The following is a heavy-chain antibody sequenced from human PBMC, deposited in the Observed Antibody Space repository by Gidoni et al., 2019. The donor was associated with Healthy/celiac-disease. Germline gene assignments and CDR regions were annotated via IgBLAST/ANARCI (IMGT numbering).Heavy chain of an antibody. V-gene: IGHV4-39*01. J-gene: IGHJ3*02. CDR3: ARHRYYYDSSGYYGDAFDI. CDR2: IYYSGST. D-gene: IGHD3-22*01. CDR1: GGSISSSSYY. Sequence: QLQLQESGPGLVKPSETLSLTCTVSGGSISSSSYYWGWIRPPPGKGLEWIGSIYYSGSTYYNPSLKSRVTISVDTSKNQFSLKLSSVTAADTAVYYCARHRYYYDSSGYYGDAFDIWGQGTMVTVSS.